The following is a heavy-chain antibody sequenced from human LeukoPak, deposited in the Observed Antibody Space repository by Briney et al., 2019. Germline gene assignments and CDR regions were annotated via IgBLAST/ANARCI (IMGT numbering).Heavy chain of an antibody. D-gene: IGHD6-13*01. V-gene: IGHV4-39*07. CDR3: AGGPVAAASDY. CDR2: IYYSGST. Sequence: SETLSLTCTVSGGSISSSSYYWGWIRQPPGKGLEWIGSIYYSGSTYYNPSLKSRVTISVDTSKNQFSLKLSSVTAADTAVYYCAGGPVAAASDYWGQGTLVTVSS. J-gene: IGHJ4*02. CDR1: GGSISSSSYY.